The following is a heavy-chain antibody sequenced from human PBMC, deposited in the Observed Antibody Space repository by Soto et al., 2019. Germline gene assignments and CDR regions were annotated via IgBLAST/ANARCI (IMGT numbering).Heavy chain of an antibody. J-gene: IGHJ5*02. D-gene: IGHD6-19*01. CDR3: ARGGGWYVWFDP. V-gene: IGHV1-3*05. CDR1: GYTFTSYA. CDR2: INAGNGNT. Sequence: QVQLVQSGAEEKEPGASVKVSCKASGYTFTSYAMHWVRQAPGQRLEWMGWINAGNGNTKYSQKFQGRVTITRDTPASTAYMELSSLRSEDTAVYYCARGGGWYVWFDPWGQGTLVTVSS.